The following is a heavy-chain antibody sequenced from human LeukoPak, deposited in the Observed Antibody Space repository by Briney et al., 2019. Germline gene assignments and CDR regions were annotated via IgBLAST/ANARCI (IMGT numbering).Heavy chain of an antibody. J-gene: IGHJ4*02. CDR3: TREVQTYYDILTGHRAYFDY. CDR2: ISSSGSNI. Sequence: GGSLRLSCAASGFTFSDYYMSWIRQTPGKGLEWVSYISSSGSNIYYADSVKGRFTISRDNAKNSLYLQMNSLRAEDTAVYYCTREVQTYYDILTGHRAYFDYWGQGTLVTVSS. CDR1: GFTFSDYY. V-gene: IGHV3-11*04. D-gene: IGHD3-9*01.